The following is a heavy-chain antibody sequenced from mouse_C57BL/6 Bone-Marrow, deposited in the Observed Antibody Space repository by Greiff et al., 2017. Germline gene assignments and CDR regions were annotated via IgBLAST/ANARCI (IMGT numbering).Heavy chain of an antibody. CDR1: GYTFTDYY. J-gene: IGHJ4*01. CDR3: ARRGDYYGSFYAMDY. CDR2: IYPGSGNT. D-gene: IGHD1-1*01. V-gene: IGHV1-76*01. Sequence: VQLQQSGAELVRPGASVKLSCKASGYTFTDYYINWVKQRPGQGLEWIARIYPGSGNTYYNEKFKGKATLTAEKSSSTAYMQLSSLTSEDSAVYFCARRGDYYGSFYAMDYWGQGTSVTVSS.